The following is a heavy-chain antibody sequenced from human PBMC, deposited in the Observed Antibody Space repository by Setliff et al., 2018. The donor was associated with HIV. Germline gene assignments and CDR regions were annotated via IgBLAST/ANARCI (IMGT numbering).Heavy chain of an antibody. Sequence: GGSLRLSCAASGFTFDDYAMHWVRQAPGKGLEWVSGISWNSGSIGYADSVKGRFTISRDNAKNSLYLQMNSLRAEDMALYYCAKGVRGGDYFDYWDQGTLVTVSS. V-gene: IGHV3-9*03. J-gene: IGHJ4*02. CDR2: ISWNSGSI. CDR1: GFTFDDYA. CDR3: AKGVRGGDYFDY.